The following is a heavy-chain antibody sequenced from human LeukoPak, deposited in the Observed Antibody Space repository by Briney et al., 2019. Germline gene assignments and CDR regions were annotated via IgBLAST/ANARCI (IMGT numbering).Heavy chain of an antibody. CDR1: GFTFSSYA. J-gene: IGHJ4*02. Sequence: GGSLRLSCAASGFTFSSYAMSWVRQAPGKGLEGVSAISGSGGSTYYADSVKGRFTISRDNSKNALYLQMNSLRAEDTAVYYCAKDPWYYDSSGYLTYWGQGTLVTVSS. D-gene: IGHD3-22*01. V-gene: IGHV3-23*01. CDR3: AKDPWYYDSSGYLTY. CDR2: ISGSGGST.